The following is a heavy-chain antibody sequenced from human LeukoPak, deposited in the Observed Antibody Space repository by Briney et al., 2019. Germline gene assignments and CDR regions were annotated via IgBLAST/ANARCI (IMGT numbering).Heavy chain of an antibody. V-gene: IGHV4-31*03. CDR3: ARVPLYCTNGVCYYHYGMDV. CDR1: GGSISSGGYY. J-gene: IGHJ6*02. Sequence: PSETLSLTCTVSGGSISSGGYYRSWIRQHPGKGLEWIGYIYYSGSTYYNPSLKSRVTISVDTSKNQFSLKLSSVTAADTAVYYCARVPLYCTNGVCYYHYGMDVWGQGTTVTVSS. D-gene: IGHD2-8*01. CDR2: IYYSGST.